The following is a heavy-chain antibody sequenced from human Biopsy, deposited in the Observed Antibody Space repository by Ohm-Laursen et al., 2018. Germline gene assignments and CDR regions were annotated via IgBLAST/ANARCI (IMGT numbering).Heavy chain of an antibody. D-gene: IGHD5-12*01. Sequence: GTLSLTCTVSDDSIRNFYWTWIRQPPGQGLEWIGHASYSGYTNYNPSLKSRVTISVDTSKNHFSLNLRSVTAADTAVYYCARLGSGDYFPTFFDFWGQGALVTVSS. CDR2: ASYSGYT. J-gene: IGHJ4*02. CDR1: DDSIRNFY. CDR3: ARLGSGDYFPTFFDF. V-gene: IGHV4-59*08.